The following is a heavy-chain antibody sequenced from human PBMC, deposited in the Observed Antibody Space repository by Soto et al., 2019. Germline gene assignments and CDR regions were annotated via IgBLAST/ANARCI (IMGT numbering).Heavy chain of an antibody. J-gene: IGHJ1*01. Sequence: ASVKVSCKASGYTFTIYAMHWVRQAPGQRLEWMGWINAGNGNTKYSQKFQGRVTITRDTSASTAYMELSSLRSEDTAVYYCARVGWVRQWLVMTDFQHWGKGTLVTVSS. CDR1: GYTFTIYA. V-gene: IGHV1-3*01. D-gene: IGHD6-19*01. CDR3: ARVGWVRQWLVMTDFQH. CDR2: INAGNGNT.